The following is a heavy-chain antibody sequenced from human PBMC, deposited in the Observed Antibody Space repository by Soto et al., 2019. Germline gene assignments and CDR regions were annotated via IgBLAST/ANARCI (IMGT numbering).Heavy chain of an antibody. CDR3: ARSAKKAWLPDF. Sequence: ASVKVSCKASGFSFIDYSILWVRQAPGQSLEWLGWIDAGNGNTKYSHKFQDRVTITSDTSATTTYMELRSLRSEDTAVFYCARSAKKAWLPDFWGQGTLVTVSS. CDR1: GFSFIDYS. V-gene: IGHV1-3*01. J-gene: IGHJ1*01. D-gene: IGHD5-12*01. CDR2: IDAGNGNT.